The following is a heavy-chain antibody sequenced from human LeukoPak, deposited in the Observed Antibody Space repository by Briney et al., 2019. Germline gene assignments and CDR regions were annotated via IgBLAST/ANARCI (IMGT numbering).Heavy chain of an antibody. J-gene: IGHJ6*02. CDR1: GYTFTSYY. V-gene: IGHV1-46*01. CDR2: INPSGGST. D-gene: IGHD6-19*01. Sequence: GASVKVSCKAPGYTFTSYYMHWVRQAPGQGLEWMGIINPSGGSTSYAQKFQGRVTMTRDTSTSTVYMELSSLRSEDTAVYYCAREPYSSGLEDGMDVWGQGTTVTVSS. CDR3: AREPYSSGLEDGMDV.